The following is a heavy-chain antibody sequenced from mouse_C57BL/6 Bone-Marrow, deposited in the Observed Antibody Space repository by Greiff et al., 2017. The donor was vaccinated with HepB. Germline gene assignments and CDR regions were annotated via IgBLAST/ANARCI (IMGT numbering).Heavy chain of an antibody. J-gene: IGHJ2*01. Sequence: EVQVVESGGGLVKPGGSLKLSCAASGFTFSSYTMSWVRQTPEKRLEWVATISGGGGNTYYPDSVKGRFTISRDNAKNTLYLQMSSLRSEDTALYYCARRGYYEGFDYWGQGTTLTVSS. D-gene: IGHD2-4*01. V-gene: IGHV5-9*01. CDR3: ARRGYYEGFDY. CDR1: GFTFSSYT. CDR2: ISGGGGNT.